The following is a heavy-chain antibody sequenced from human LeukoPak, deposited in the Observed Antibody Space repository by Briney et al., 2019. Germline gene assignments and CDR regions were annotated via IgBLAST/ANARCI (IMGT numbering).Heavy chain of an antibody. D-gene: IGHD3-16*01. J-gene: IGHJ4*02. CDR3: ARDGGGVWISFDY. CDR1: GGSISSSY. V-gene: IGHV4-59*01. CDR2: IYNSGNT. Sequence: SETLSLTCTVSGGSISSSYWSWIRQPPGRGLEWIGYIYNSGNTNYNPSLKSRVTISVDTFKNQFSLKLSSVTVADTAVYYCARDGGGVWISFDYWGQGTLVTVAS.